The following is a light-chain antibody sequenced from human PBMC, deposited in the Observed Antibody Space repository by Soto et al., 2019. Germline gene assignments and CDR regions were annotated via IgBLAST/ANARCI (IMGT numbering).Light chain of an antibody. V-gene: IGKV1-9*01. Sequence: IRFTQSPSSLSASVGDRVTITCRASQGIGSYLAWYQQKPGEAPKLLIFAASTLQSGVPSRFSGSGSGTDFTLTISSLQAEDFATYCCQQLSTYPTTFGGGSKVAI. CDR3: QQLSTYPTT. CDR1: QGIGSY. J-gene: IGKJ4*01. CDR2: AAS.